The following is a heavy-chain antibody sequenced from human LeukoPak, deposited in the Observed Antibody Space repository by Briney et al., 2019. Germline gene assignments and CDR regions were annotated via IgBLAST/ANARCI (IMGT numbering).Heavy chain of an antibody. D-gene: IGHD4-17*01. CDR3: ARGYGDYADYFDY. J-gene: IGHJ4*02. CDR1: GFTFSSYA. CDR2: ISSNGGSS. Sequence: GGSLRLSCAASGFTFSSYAMHWVRQAPGKGLEYVSAISSNGGSSYYANSLKGRFTISRDNSKNTLYLQMGSLRAEDMAFYYCARGYGDYADYFDYWGQGTLVTVSS. V-gene: IGHV3-64*01.